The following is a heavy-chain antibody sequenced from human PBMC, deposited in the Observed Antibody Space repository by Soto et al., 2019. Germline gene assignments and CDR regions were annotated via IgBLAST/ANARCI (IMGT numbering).Heavy chain of an antibody. CDR3: ARVVTRYDILTGNEYDDFDI. J-gene: IGHJ3*02. Sequence: SVKVSCKASGGTFSSYAISWVRQAPGQGLEWMGGIIPIFGTANYAQKFQGRVTITADESTSTAYMELSSLRSEDTAVYYCARVVTRYDILTGNEYDDFDIWGQGTMVTVSS. D-gene: IGHD3-9*01. CDR2: IIPIFGTA. V-gene: IGHV1-69*13. CDR1: GGTFSSYA.